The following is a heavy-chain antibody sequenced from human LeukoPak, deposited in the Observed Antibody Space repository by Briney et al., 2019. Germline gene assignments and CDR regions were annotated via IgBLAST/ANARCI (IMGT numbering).Heavy chain of an antibody. CDR1: GYTFTSYG. D-gene: IGHD2-2*03. Sequence: ASVKVSCKASGYTFTSYGISWVRQAPGQGLEWMGWISAYNGNTNYAQKLQGRVTMTTDTSTSTAYMELRSLRSDDTAVYYCARVNVDIVVIPAAVYYYYYMDVWGKGTTVTVSS. J-gene: IGHJ6*03. CDR3: ARVNVDIVVIPAAVYYYYYMDV. V-gene: IGHV1-18*01. CDR2: ISAYNGNT.